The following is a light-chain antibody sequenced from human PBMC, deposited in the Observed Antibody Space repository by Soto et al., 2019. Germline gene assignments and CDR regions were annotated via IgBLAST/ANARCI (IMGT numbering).Light chain of an antibody. V-gene: IGKV1-5*01. CDR3: QQYYSYPRT. CDR1: QSIHIW. J-gene: IGKJ1*01. CDR2: AAS. Sequence: DIQMTQSPSTLSASVGDRVTITCRASQSIHIWLAWYQQKPGKAPKLLIYAASTLQSGVPSRFSGSGSGTDFTLTISCLQSEDFATYYCQQYYSYPRTFGQGTKVEIK.